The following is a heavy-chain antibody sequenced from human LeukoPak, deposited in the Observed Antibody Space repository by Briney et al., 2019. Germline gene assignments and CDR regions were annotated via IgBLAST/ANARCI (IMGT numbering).Heavy chain of an antibody. CDR3: ARDRGDYYYMDV. V-gene: IGHV3-48*03. CDR1: GFTFSSYE. Sequence: PGGSLRLSCAASGFTFSSYEMNWVRQAPGKGLEWVSYISSSGSTIYYADSVKGRFTISRDNAKNSLYLQMNSLRAEDTAVYYCARDRGDYYYMDVWGKGTTVTISS. J-gene: IGHJ6*03. CDR2: ISSSGSTI.